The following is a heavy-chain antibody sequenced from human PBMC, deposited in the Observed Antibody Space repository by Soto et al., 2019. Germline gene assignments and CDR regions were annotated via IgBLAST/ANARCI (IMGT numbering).Heavy chain of an antibody. Sequence: RVRKEKGKGLEWVSVIISSRGSTYYADDVKGRFTISRDNNKNTLYLQMKSSRAEEKTVYYWANSLCDVLSDSAFLVKRSSDL. J-gene: IGHJ2*01. D-gene: IGHD2-21*01. CDR2: IISSRGST. V-gene: IGHV3-23*01. CDR3: ANSLCDVLSDSAFLVKRSSDL.